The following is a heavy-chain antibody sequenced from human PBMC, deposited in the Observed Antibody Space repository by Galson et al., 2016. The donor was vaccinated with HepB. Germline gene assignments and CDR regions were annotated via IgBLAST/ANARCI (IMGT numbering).Heavy chain of an antibody. CDR1: GFTFSSYG. D-gene: IGHD3-22*01. CDR3: ATFQSFYDSSSYHYQGAFFDY. J-gene: IGHJ4*02. Sequence: SLRLSCAASGFTFSSYGMHWVRQAPGKGLEWVAVIWYDGSNKYYVDSVKGRFTISRDNSKNTLYLQMNSLKTEDTGVYYCATFQSFYDSSSYHYQGAFFDYWGQGIFVTVSS. V-gene: IGHV3-33*01. CDR2: IWYDGSNK.